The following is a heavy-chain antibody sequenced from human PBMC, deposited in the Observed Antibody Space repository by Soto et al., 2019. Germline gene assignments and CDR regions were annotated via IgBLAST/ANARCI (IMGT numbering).Heavy chain of an antibody. CDR1: GGSFSGYY. CDR2: INHSGST. CDR3: AGRYCSGGRCYLGAFDI. D-gene: IGHD2-15*01. Sequence: QEQLQQWGAGLLRPSETLSRTCAVYGGSFSGYYWSWIRQPPGKGLEWIGEINHSGSTNYNPSLKSRVTISVDTSKNQFSLKLSSVTAADTAVYYCAGRYCSGGRCYLGAFDIWGQGTMATVSS. V-gene: IGHV4-34*01. J-gene: IGHJ3*02.